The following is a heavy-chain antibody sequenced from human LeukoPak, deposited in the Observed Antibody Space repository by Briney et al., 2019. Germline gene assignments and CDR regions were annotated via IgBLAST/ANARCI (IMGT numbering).Heavy chain of an antibody. CDR2: IYYNGRT. CDR3: ARITDRTIFGEIMHGFDV. V-gene: IGHV4-39*01. CDR1: GDSINNNNYY. J-gene: IGHJ3*01. D-gene: IGHD3-3*01. Sequence: PSETLSLTCTVSGDSINNNNYYWGWIRQPPGEGLEWIGNIYYNGRTYYSPSLKSRGTISVDTSNNQFSLKLNSVTAADAAVYYCARITDRTIFGEIMHGFDVWGQGTPVTVSS.